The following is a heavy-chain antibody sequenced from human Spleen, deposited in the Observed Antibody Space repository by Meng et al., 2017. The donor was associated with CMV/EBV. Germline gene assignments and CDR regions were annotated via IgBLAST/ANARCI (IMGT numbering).Heavy chain of an antibody. CDR1: GFTFSSYS. Sequence: GESLKISCAASGFTFSSYSMNWVRQAPGKGLEWVSSISSSSSYIYYADSVKGRFTISRDNAKNSLYLQMNSLRAEDTAVYYCARQGDYEALYYYYYGMDVWGQGTTVTVSS. V-gene: IGHV3-21*01. CDR3: ARQGDYEALYYYYYGMDV. CDR2: ISSSSSYI. J-gene: IGHJ6*02. D-gene: IGHD4-17*01.